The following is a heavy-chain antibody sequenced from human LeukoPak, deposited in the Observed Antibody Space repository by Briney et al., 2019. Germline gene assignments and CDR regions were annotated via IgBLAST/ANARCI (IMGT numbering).Heavy chain of an antibody. CDR3: ASRYCSSTSCPLF. V-gene: IGHV4-61*02. CDR2: IYTSGST. D-gene: IGHD2-2*01. Sequence: SQTLSLTCTVSGGSISSGSYYWSWIRQPAGKGLEWIGRIYTSGSTNYNPSLKSRVTISVDTSKNQFSLKLSSVTAADTAVYYCASRYCSSTSCPLFWGQGTLVTVSS. CDR1: GGSISSGSYY. J-gene: IGHJ4*02.